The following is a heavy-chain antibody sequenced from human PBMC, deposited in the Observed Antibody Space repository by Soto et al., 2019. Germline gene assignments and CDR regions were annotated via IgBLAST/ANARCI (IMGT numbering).Heavy chain of an antibody. J-gene: IGHJ3*02. CDR2: IIPIFGTA. Sequence: SVKVSCKASGGTFSSYAMSWVRQAPGQGLEWMGGIIPIFGTANYAQKFQGRVTITADESTSTAYMELSSLRSEDTAVYYCARRGNYYDSSGQNDAFDIWGQGTMVT. CDR1: GGTFSSYA. D-gene: IGHD3-22*01. V-gene: IGHV1-69*13. CDR3: ARRGNYYDSSGQNDAFDI.